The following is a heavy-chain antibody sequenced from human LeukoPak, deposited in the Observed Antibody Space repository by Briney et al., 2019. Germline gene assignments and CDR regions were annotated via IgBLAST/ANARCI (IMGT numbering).Heavy chain of an antibody. CDR1: GYTFTSYY. J-gene: IGHJ4*02. V-gene: IGHV1-46*01. CDR3: ARDLENQDIVVVPAAILSLDY. D-gene: IGHD2-2*01. CDR2: INPSGGST. Sequence: ASVKVSCKASGYTFTSYYMHWVRQAPGQGLEWMGIINPSGGSTSYAQKFQGRVTMTRDTSTSTVYMELSSLRSEDTAVYYCARDLENQDIVVVPAAILSLDYWGQGTLVTVSS.